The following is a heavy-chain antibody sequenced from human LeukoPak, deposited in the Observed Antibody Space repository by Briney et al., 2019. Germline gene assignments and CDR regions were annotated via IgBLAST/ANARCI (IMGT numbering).Heavy chain of an antibody. CDR3: AKETRGYYDY. CDR1: GFTFDDYA. CDR2: ISWNSGSI. V-gene: IGHV3-9*01. J-gene: IGHJ4*02. Sequence: PGGSLRLSCAASGFTFDDYAMHWVRQAPGKGLEWVSGISWNSGSIGYADSVKGRFTISRDNAKNSLHLQMNSLRVEDTAVYYCAKETRGYYDYWGQGSLVTVSS.